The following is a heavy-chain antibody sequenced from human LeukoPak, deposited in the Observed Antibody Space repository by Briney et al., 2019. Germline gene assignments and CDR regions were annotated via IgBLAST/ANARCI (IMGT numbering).Heavy chain of an antibody. D-gene: IGHD3-3*02. CDR2: TNPGGSST. V-gene: IGHV3-11*01. CDR1: GFTFSDWY. Sequence: GSLRLSCAVSGFTFSDWYISWIRQAPGKGLEWISYTNPGGSSTYYADSVKGRFALSRDNAKNSLYLLLNSLRAEDTAVYYCARGHFGLDVWGQGTTVTVSS. J-gene: IGHJ6*02. CDR3: ARGHFGLDV.